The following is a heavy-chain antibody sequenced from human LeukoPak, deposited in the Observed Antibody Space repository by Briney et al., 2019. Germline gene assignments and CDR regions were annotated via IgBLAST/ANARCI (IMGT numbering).Heavy chain of an antibody. CDR3: ARGRTEYYDFWSGCPIDAFDI. CDR2: IIPIFGTA. Sequence: SVKVSCNASGGTFSSYAISWVRQAPGQGLEWMGGIIPIFGTANYAQKFQGRVTITADESTSTAYMELSSLRSEDTAVYYCARGRTEYYDFWSGCPIDAFDIWGQGTMVTVSS. V-gene: IGHV1-69*01. CDR1: GGTFSSYA. D-gene: IGHD3-3*01. J-gene: IGHJ3*02.